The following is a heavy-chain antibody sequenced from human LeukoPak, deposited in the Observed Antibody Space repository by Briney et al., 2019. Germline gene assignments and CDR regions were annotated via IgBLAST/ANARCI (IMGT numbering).Heavy chain of an antibody. J-gene: IGHJ6*02. CDR2: ISAYNGNT. Sequence: ASVKVSCKASGYTFTSYGISWVRQAPGQGLEWMGWISAYNGNTNYAQKLQGRVTMTTDTSTSTAYMELRSLRSDDTAVYYCARRILQYFDWLPSLVSDYYGMDVWGQGTTVTVSS. CDR1: GYTFTSYG. D-gene: IGHD3-9*01. CDR3: ARRILQYFDWLPSLVSDYYGMDV. V-gene: IGHV1-18*01.